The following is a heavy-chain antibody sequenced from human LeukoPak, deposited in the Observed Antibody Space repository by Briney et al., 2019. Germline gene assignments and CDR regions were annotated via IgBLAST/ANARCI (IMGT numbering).Heavy chain of an antibody. CDR2: INPSGSST. CDR1: GYSFTSYD. J-gene: IGHJ5*02. D-gene: IGHD1-26*01. Sequence: ASVKVSCKVSGYSFTSYDMNWVRQAPGQGLEWMGLINPSGSSTTYAQKFQGRVTMTRDMFTSTDYMELTSLTSDDTAVYYCARDNSVGETAWWFDPWGQGTLVTVSS. V-gene: IGHV1-46*01. CDR3: ARDNSVGETAWWFDP.